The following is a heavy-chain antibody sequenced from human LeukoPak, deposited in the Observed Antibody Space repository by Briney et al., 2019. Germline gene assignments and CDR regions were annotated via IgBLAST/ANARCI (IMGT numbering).Heavy chain of an antibody. CDR1: GYTFTSYG. V-gene: IGHV1-18*01. CDR3: ARDRDYGDYNTQDLFVY. Sequence: ASVKVSCKASGYTFTSYGISWVRQAPGQGLEWMGWISAYNGNTNYAQKLQGRVTMTTDTSTSTAYMELRSLRSDDTAVYYCARDRDYGDYNTQDLFVYWGQGTLVTVSS. J-gene: IGHJ4*02. D-gene: IGHD4-17*01. CDR2: ISAYNGNT.